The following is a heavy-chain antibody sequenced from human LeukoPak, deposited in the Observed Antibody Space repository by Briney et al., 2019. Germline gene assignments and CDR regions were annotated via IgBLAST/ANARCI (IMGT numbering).Heavy chain of an antibody. V-gene: IGHV4-59*08. D-gene: IGHD6-13*01. CDR1: GGSISSYY. Sequence: PSETLSLTCTVSGGSISSYYWSWIRQPPGKGLEWIGYTYYSGSTNYNPSLKSRVTISVDTSKNQFSLKLSSVTAADTAVYYCASRGSSSWPIDYWGQGTLVTVSS. J-gene: IGHJ4*02. CDR3: ASRGSSSWPIDY. CDR2: TYYSGST.